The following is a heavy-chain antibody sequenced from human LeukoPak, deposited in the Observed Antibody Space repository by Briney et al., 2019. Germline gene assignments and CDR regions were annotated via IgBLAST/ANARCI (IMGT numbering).Heavy chain of an antibody. CDR1: GFTFSSNW. J-gene: IGHJ3*02. V-gene: IGHV3-7*01. CDR2: IKQDGSEK. Sequence: GGSLRLSCEVSGFTFSSNWMTWVRQAPGKGLEWVANIKQDGSEKYYVDSVKGRFTISRDNAKNSLYLQMNSLRDDDTAVYYCARYCATSRCPTEGGFDIWGQGTMVTVSS. CDR3: ARYCATSRCPTEGGFDI. D-gene: IGHD2-8*01.